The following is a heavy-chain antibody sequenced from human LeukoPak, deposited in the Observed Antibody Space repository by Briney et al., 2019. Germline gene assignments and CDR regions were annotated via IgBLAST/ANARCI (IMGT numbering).Heavy chain of an antibody. J-gene: IGHJ4*02. D-gene: IGHD3-22*01. V-gene: IGHV3-23*01. CDR3: ARVFYSSGYLALDY. CDR1: GFTFSSSA. Sequence: GGSLRLSCAASGFTFSSSAMSWVRQVPGKGLEWVSGISASGGSTSYADSVRGRFTISRDNSKNTLYVQMNSLRDEDTAVYYCARVFYSSGYLALDYWGQGTLVTVSS. CDR2: ISASGGST.